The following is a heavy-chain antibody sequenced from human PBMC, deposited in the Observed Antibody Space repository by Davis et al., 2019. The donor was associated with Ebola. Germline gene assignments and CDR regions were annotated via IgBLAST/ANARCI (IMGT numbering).Heavy chain of an antibody. D-gene: IGHD3-9*01. CDR3: ARGPFDDILTGYYWNFDY. J-gene: IGHJ4*02. CDR1: GGSVSSGSSY. CDR2: INHSGST. V-gene: IGHV4-39*07. Sequence: MPSETLSLTCTVSGGSVSSGSSYWSWIRQPPGKGLEWIGEINHSGSTNYNPSLKSRVTISVDTSKNQFSLKLSSVTAADTAVYYCARGPFDDILTGYYWNFDYWGQGTLVTVSS.